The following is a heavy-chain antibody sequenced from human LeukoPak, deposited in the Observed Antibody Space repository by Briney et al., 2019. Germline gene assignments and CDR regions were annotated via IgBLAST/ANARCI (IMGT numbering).Heavy chain of an antibody. CDR2: IYSGGST. V-gene: IGHV3-53*01. CDR3: ASNHYYDSSGYYREHYYFDY. CDR1: GFTVSSNY. J-gene: IGHJ4*02. Sequence: GGSLRLSCAASGFTVSSNYMSWVRQAPGKGLEWVSVIYSGGSTYYADSVKGRFTISRDNSKNTLYLQMNSLRAEDTAVYYCASNHYYDSSGYYREHYYFDYWGQGTLVTVSS. D-gene: IGHD3-22*01.